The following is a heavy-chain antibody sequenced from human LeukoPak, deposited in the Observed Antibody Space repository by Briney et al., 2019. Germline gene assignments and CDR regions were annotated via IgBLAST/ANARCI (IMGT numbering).Heavy chain of an antibody. J-gene: IGHJ5*02. Sequence: ASVKVPCKASGYTFTGYYMHWVRQAPGQXLEWMGWISAYNGNTNYAQKLQGRVTMTTDTSTSTAYMELRSLRSDDTAVYYCASTHSSGFDPWGQGTLVTVSS. CDR2: ISAYNGNT. D-gene: IGHD6-19*01. CDR3: ASTHSSGFDP. CDR1: GYTFTGYY. V-gene: IGHV1-18*04.